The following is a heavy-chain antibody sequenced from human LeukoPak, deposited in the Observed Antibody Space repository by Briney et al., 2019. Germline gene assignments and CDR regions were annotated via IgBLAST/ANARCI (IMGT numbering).Heavy chain of an antibody. V-gene: IGHV3-23*01. CDR3: ATHGSGSYRYYFDY. CDR2: ISGSGGST. J-gene: IGHJ4*02. Sequence: GGSLRLSCAASGLTFSSNVMTWVRQAPGKGLEWVSTISGSGGSTYYADSVKGRFTISRDNSKNTLYLQMNSLRAEDTAVYYCATHGSGSYRYYFDYWGQGTLVTVSS. D-gene: IGHD3-10*01. CDR1: GLTFSSNV.